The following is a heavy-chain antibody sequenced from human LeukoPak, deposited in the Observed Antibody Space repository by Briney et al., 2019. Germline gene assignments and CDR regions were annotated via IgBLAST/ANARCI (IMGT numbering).Heavy chain of an antibody. J-gene: IGHJ4*02. D-gene: IGHD6-13*01. CDR2: ISWNSGSI. CDR3: AKGLEQQLVPDFDY. V-gene: IGHV3-9*03. CDR1: GFTFDDYA. Sequence: GGSLRLSCAASGFTFDDYAVHWVRHAPGKGLEWVSGISWNSGSIGYADSVKGRFTISRDNAKNSLYLQMNSLRAEDMALYYCAKGLEQQLVPDFDYWGQGTLVTVSS.